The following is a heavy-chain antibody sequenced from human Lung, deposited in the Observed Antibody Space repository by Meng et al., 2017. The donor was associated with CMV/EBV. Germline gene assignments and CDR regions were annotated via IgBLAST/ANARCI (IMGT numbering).Heavy chain of an antibody. CDR1: GDIVSSNSAA. CDR2: TYYRSKWYH. J-gene: IGHJ4*02. Sequence: VQLHHSGPGLVKPSHTLSLTCAISGDIVSSNSAAWHWIRQSPSRGLEWLGRTYYRSKWYHEYAVSVKSRITISPDTPKNQFSLQLNSMTPEDTAVYYCARGINGGCGDWGQGTLVTVSS. D-gene: IGHD4-23*01. CDR3: ARGINGGCGD. V-gene: IGHV6-1*01.